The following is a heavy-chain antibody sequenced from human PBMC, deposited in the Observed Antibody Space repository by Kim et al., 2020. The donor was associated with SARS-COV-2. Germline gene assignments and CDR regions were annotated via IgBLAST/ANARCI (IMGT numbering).Heavy chain of an antibody. V-gene: IGHV3-23*01. Sequence: GGSLRLSCAASGFTFSSYAMSWVRQAPGKGLEWVSAISGSGGSTYYADSVKGRFTISRDNSKNALYLQMNSLRAEDTAVYYCAKEQWLVGYYGMDVWGQGTTVTVSS. D-gene: IGHD6-19*01. CDR2: ISGSGGST. J-gene: IGHJ6*02. CDR1: GFTFSSYA. CDR3: AKEQWLVGYYGMDV.